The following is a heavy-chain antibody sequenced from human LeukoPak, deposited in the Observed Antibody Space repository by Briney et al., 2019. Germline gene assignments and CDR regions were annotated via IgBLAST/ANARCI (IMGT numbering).Heavy chain of an antibody. CDR1: GGSVSSGSYY. J-gene: IGHJ4*02. Sequence: SETLSLTCTVSGGSVSSGSYYWSWIRQPPGRGLEWIGYIYNSGSPNYNPSLKSRVSISVDTSKNQFSLKLSSVTAADTAVYYCARTGSTVTMLYPFDHWGQGTLVTVSS. CDR2: IYNSGSP. V-gene: IGHV4-61*01. CDR3: ARTGSTVTMLYPFDH. D-gene: IGHD4-17*01.